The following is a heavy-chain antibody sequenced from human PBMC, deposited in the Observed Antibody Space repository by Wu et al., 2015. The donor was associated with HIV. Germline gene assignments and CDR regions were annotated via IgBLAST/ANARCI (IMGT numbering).Heavy chain of an antibody. J-gene: IGHJ6*02. Sequence: QVQLLQSGAEVKKPGASVKVSCKTSGYGFSSYGISWVRQTPGQGLEWMGWTPAYNNAPSYSQKFQGRVTMTADTSTATAYMELSNLRSEDTAMYYCARWGGGITMIGMDVWGQGTTVTVSS. V-gene: IGHV1-18*01. CDR1: GYGFSSYG. CDR2: TPAYNNAP. CDR3: ARWGGGITMIGMDV. D-gene: IGHD3-22*01.